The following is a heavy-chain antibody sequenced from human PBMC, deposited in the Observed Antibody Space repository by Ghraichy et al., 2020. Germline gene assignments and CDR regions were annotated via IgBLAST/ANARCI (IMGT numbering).Heavy chain of an antibody. CDR3: ARNGFRPWGPQAGGCGD. CDR1: GFTFTDYW. Sequence: GGSLRLSCAASGFTFTDYWMHWVRQAPGTGLMWVSRVSTDGSSTNYADSVKGRFTISRDNARSTLYLQMNSLRAEDTAVYYCARNGFRPWGPQAGGCGDWGQGAVVTVAS. J-gene: IGHJ4*02. V-gene: IGHV3-74*01. D-gene: IGHD3-16*01. CDR2: VSTDGSST.